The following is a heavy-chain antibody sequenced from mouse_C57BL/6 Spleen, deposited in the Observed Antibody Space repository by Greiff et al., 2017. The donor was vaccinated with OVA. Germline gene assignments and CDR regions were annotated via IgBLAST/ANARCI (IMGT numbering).Heavy chain of an antibody. V-gene: IGHV1-63*01. Sequence: VKLQQSGAELVRPGTSVKMSCKASGYTFTNYWIGWAKQRPGHGLEWIGDIYPGGGYTNYNEKFKGKATLTADKSSSTAYMQFSSLTSEDSAIYYCARGNYGSSYDYWGQGTTLTVSS. CDR2: IYPGGGYT. CDR3: ARGNYGSSYDY. CDR1: GYTFTNYW. D-gene: IGHD1-1*01. J-gene: IGHJ2*01.